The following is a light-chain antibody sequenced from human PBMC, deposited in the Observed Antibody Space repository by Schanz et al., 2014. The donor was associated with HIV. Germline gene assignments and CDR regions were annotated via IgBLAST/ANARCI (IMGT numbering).Light chain of an antibody. J-gene: IGKJ4*01. CDR2: AAS. CDR1: QTVSSSS. CDR3: QQRSNWPLT. V-gene: IGKV3D-20*02. Sequence: IVLTQSPGTLALSPGERATLSCRASQTVSSSSLAWYQQEPGQAPRLLIYAASSRATGIPDRFSGSGSGTDFTLTISSLEPEDFAVYYCQQRSNWPLTFGGGTKVEFK.